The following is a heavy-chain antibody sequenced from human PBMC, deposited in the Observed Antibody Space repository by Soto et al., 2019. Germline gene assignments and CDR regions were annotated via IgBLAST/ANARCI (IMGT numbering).Heavy chain of an antibody. CDR3: GCDNYYYYGMDV. CDR2: IYYSGST. V-gene: IGHV4-39*01. J-gene: IGHJ6*02. Sequence: SETLSLTCTVSGGSISSSSYYWGWIRQPPGKGLEWIGSIYYSGSTYYNPSLKSRVTISVDTSKNQFSLKLSSVTAADTAVYYCGCDNYYYYGMDVWGQGTTVTVSS. D-gene: IGHD2-15*01. CDR1: GGSISSSSYY.